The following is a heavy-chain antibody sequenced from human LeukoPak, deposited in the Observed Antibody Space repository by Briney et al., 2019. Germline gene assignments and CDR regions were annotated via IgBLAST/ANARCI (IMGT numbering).Heavy chain of an antibody. CDR1: GYTFSSYA. J-gene: IGHJ1*01. CDR3: ARVAGNEYFQH. Sequence: GASVKVSCKTSGYTFSSYAMNWVRQAPGQGLEWMGWINTTTGNPTYGQGFTGRFVFSLDTSVKTAYLQISSLQAEDTAVYYCARVAGNEYFQHWGQGTLVSVSS. V-gene: IGHV7-4-1*02. D-gene: IGHD6-19*01. CDR2: INTTTGNP.